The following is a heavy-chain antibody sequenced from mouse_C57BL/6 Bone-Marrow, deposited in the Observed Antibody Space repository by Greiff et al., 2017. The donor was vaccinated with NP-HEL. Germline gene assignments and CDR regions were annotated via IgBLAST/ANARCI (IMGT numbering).Heavy chain of an antibody. CDR3: ARSKGKALGY. CDR2: INPSTGGT. J-gene: IGHJ2*01. D-gene: IGHD2-1*01. V-gene: IGHV1-42*01. CDR1: GYSFTGYY. Sequence: VQLQQSGPELVKPGASVKISCKASGYSFTGYYMNWVKQSPEKSLEWIGEINPSTGGTTYNQKFKAKATLTVDKSSSTAYMQLKSLTSEDSAVYYCARSKGKALGYWGQGTTLTVSS.